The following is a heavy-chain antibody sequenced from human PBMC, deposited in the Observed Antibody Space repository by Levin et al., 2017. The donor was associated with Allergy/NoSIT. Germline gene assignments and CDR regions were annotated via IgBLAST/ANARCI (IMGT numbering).Heavy chain of an antibody. CDR1: GGSFSGYY. Sequence: SQTLSLTCAVYGGSFSGYYWSWIRQPPGKGLEWIGEINHSGSTNYNPSLKSRVTISVDTSKNQFSLKLSSVTAADTAVYYCASICSGGSCYPEYFQHWGQGTLVTVSS. CDR3: ASICSGGSCYPEYFQH. D-gene: IGHD2-15*01. V-gene: IGHV4-34*01. J-gene: IGHJ1*01. CDR2: INHSGST.